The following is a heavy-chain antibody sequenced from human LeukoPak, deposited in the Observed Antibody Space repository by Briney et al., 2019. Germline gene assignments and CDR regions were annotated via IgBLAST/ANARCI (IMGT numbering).Heavy chain of an antibody. CDR2: IYTSGST. V-gene: IGHV4-4*07. D-gene: IGHD2-15*01. CDR3: ARVDLRAAYFDY. Sequence: SETLSLTCTVSGGSISSYYWSWFRQPAGKDLEWIERIYTSGSTGYNPSLKSRVTMSVDTSKNQFSLKLSSVTAADTAVYYCARVDLRAAYFDYWGQGTLVTVSS. CDR1: GGSISSYY. J-gene: IGHJ4*02.